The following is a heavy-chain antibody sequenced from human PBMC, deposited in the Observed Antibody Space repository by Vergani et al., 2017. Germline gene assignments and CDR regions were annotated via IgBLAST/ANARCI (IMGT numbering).Heavy chain of an antibody. CDR1: GFTFRNHW. CDR2: IKQDGSDK. J-gene: IGHJ5*02. Sequence: EVQLVESGGTLVQPGGSLRLSCVASGFTFRNHWMSWVRQAPGKGLEWVANIKQDGSDKFYADSVKGRFTISRDNSKSTMYLQMNSLRDEDTGVYYCARDLRLLYNRFDPWGQGTLVTVSS. CDR3: ARDLRLLYNRFDP. V-gene: IGHV3-7*01. D-gene: IGHD1-14*01.